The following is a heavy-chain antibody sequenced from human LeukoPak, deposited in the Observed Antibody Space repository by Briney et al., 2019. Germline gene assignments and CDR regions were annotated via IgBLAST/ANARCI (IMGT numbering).Heavy chain of an antibody. V-gene: IGHV3-23*01. CDR3: AKSPVSSCRGSFCYPFDY. Sequence: GSLRLSCAASGFTFSTYAMSWVRQIPGKGLEWVSAISGSDDGTYYADSVKGRFTISRDNSRNTLYLQMNTLRAEDTAVYFCAKSPVSSCRGSFCYPFDYWGQGNLVTVSS. CDR2: ISGSDDGT. J-gene: IGHJ4*02. CDR1: GFTFSTYA. D-gene: IGHD2-15*01.